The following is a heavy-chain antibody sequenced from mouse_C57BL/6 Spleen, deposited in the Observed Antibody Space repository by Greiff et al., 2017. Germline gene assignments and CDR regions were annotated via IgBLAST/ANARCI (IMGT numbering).Heavy chain of an antibody. D-gene: IGHD2-2*01. CDR3: AREMVTTAYYFYY. V-gene: IGHV1-53*01. CDR2: INPSNGGT. Sequence: VQLQQPGTELVKPGASVKLSCKVSGYTFTSYWMHWVKQRPGQGLEWIGNINPSNGGTNYNEKFKSKATLTVDKSSSTAYMQLSSLTSEDSAVYYCAREMVTTAYYFYYWGQGTTLTVSS. CDR1: GYTFTSYW. J-gene: IGHJ2*01.